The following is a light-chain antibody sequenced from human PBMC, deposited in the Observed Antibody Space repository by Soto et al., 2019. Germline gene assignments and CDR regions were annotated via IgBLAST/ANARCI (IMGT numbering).Light chain of an antibody. CDR1: QSVSSW. CDR3: QQYTNTNNPWM. V-gene: IGKV1-5*01. J-gene: IGKJ1*01. Sequence: DIQMTQSPSTLSASVGDRVTITCRASQSVSSWLAWYPQKPGKAPKLLIYDVSSLESGVPSRFSGSGSGTEFTLIISGLQPDDSATYYCQQYTNTNNPWMFGQGTKVDI. CDR2: DVS.